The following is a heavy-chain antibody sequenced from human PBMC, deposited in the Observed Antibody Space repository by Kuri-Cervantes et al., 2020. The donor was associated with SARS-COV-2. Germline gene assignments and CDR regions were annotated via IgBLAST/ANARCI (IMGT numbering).Heavy chain of an antibody. CDR3: ARHGGIAVAGTFDY. CDR2: IYHSGST. J-gene: IGHJ4*02. CDR1: GYSISSGYC. Sequence: SQTLSLTCAVSGYSISSGYCRGWIRQPPGKGLEWIGSIYHSGSTYYNPSLKSRVTISVDTSKNQFSLKLSSVTAADTAVYYCARHGGIAVAGTFDYWGQGTLVTVSS. V-gene: IGHV4-38-2*01. D-gene: IGHD6-19*01.